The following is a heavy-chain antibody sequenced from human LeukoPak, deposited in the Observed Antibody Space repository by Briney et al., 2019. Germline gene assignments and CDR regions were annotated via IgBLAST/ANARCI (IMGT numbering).Heavy chain of an antibody. D-gene: IGHD5-18*01. CDR2: ISSSSSYI. CDR3: ARDRGYSYGHDY. J-gene: IGHJ4*02. V-gene: IGHV3-21*01. Sequence: GGSLRLSCAASGFTFSSYSVNWVRQAPGKGLEWVSSISSSSSYIYYADSVKGRFTISRDNAKNSLYLQMNSLRAEDTAVYYCARDRGYSYGHDYWGQGTLVTVSS. CDR1: GFTFSSYS.